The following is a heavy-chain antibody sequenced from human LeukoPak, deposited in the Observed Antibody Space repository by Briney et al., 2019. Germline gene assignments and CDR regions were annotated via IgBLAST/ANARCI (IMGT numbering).Heavy chain of an antibody. CDR3: ARIPLGYSGAYYFDY. V-gene: IGHV4-4*09. Sequence: SETLSLTCTVSRGSISGSIRSYYWSWLRQPPGKGLERIGYISSSGSVNDDPSLRSRVTISVDTSKNQFFLNLNSVSAADTAVYYCARIPLGYSGAYYFDYWGQGTLVTVSP. CDR1: RGSISGSIRSYY. J-gene: IGHJ4*02. D-gene: IGHD5-12*01. CDR2: ISSSGSV.